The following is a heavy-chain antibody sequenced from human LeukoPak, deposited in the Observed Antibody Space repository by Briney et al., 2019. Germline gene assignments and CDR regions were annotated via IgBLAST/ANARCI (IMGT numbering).Heavy chain of an antibody. V-gene: IGHV4-59*01. J-gene: IGHJ4*02. CDR2: IYYSGST. Sequence: SETLSLTCTVSGGSISSYYWSWIRQPPGKGLEWIGYIYYSGSTNYNPSLKSRVTISVDTSKNQFSLKLSSVTAADTAVYYCARETKHSYGIYYFDYWGQGTLVTVSS. CDR3: ARETKHSYGIYYFDY. D-gene: IGHD5-18*01. CDR1: GGSISSYY.